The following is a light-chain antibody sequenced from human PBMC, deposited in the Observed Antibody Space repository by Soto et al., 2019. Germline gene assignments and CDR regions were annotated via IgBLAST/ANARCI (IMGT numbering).Light chain of an antibody. Sequence: EIVLTQSPGTLSLSPGEGATLSCRASQSISSTFLAWYQHKPGQAPRVLIYGASRRAAGIPDRFSGSGSGTDFTLTISRLEPEDFAVYYCRQHESSWTFGQGTKVEVK. J-gene: IGKJ1*01. CDR1: QSISSTF. CDR3: RQHESSWT. CDR2: GAS. V-gene: IGKV3-20*01.